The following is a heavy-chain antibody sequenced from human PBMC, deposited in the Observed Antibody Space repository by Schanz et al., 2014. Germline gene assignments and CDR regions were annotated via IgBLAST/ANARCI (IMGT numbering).Heavy chain of an antibody. J-gene: IGHJ3*01. V-gene: IGHV3-21*02. CDR1: GFTFNAYG. CDR2: ISSDSTYI. Sequence: EEQLVESGGGLVKPGGSLRLSCVASGFTFNAYGMIWVRQAPGEGLEWVSSISSDSTYIYYAESVKGRFTISRDSARNTVSLQMNSLRAEDTAVYFCARDGGRDGYNLAFDVWGQGTLVTVSS. D-gene: IGHD5-12*01. CDR3: ARDGGRDGYNLAFDV.